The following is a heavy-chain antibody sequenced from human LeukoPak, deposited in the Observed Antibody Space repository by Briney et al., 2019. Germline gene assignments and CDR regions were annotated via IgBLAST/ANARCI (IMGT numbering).Heavy chain of an antibody. CDR2: IIPIFGTA. CDR3: ASGERITMVRGVIGYYYYYMDV. CDR1: GGTFISYA. Sequence: SSVKVSCKASGGTFISYAISWVRQAPGQGVEWMGGIIPIFGTASYAQKFQGRVTITADESTSTAYMELGSLRSEDTAVYYCASGERITMVRGVIGYYYYYMDVWGKGTTVTVSS. V-gene: IGHV1-69*01. D-gene: IGHD3-10*01. J-gene: IGHJ6*03.